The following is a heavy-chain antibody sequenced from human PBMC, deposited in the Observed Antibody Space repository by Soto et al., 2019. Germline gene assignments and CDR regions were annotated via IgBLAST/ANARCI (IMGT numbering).Heavy chain of an antibody. CDR3: AKDRAVGCSSTSCLPDYGMDV. J-gene: IGHJ6*02. V-gene: IGHV3-23*01. CDR1: GFTFSSYA. D-gene: IGHD2-2*01. CDR2: ISGSGGST. Sequence: GGSLRLSCAASGFTFSSYAMSWVRQAPGKGLEWVSAISGSGGSTYYADSVKGRFTISRDNSKNTLYLQMNSLRAEDTAVYYCAKDRAVGCSSTSCLPDYGMDVWGQGTTVTVSS.